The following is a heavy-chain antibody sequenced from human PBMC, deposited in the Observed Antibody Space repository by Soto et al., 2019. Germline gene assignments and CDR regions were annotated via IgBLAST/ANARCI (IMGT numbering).Heavy chain of an antibody. V-gene: IGHV1-69*13. Sequence: SVKVSCKASGYTFTSYAMHWVRQAPGQRLDWMGGIIPIFCTAIYAQKFQGRVTITADESTSTAYMELSSLRSEDTAVYYRAREWDNWFDPWGQGTLVTVSS. CDR1: GYTFTSYA. D-gene: IGHD1-26*01. CDR2: IIPIFCTA. J-gene: IGHJ5*02. CDR3: AREWDNWFDP.